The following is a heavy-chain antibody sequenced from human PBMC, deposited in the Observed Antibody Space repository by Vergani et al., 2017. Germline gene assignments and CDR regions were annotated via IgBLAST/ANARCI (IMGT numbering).Heavy chain of an antibody. J-gene: IGHJ3*02. CDR2: ISSSSSYI. Sequence: EVQLVESGGGLVKPGGSLRLSCAASGFTFSSYSMNWVRQAPGKGLEWVSSISSSSSYIYYADSVKGRFTISRDNAKNSLYLQMNSLRAEDTAVYYCARGLSKGRGVVLVAAPGAFDIGGEGTMVTVSS. D-gene: IGHD2-15*01. V-gene: IGHV3-21*01. CDR3: ARGLSKGRGVVLVAAPGAFDI. CDR1: GFTFSSYS.